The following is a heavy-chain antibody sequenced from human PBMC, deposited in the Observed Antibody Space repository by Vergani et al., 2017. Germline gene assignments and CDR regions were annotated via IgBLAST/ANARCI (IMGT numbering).Heavy chain of an antibody. CDR1: GYTFTSYY. Sequence: QVQLVQSGAEVKKPGASVKVSCKASGYTFTSYYMHWVRQAPGQGLEWMGIINPSGGSTSYAQKFQGRVTMTRDTSISTAYMELSRLRSDDTAVYYCAREWFGENKHHGGWFDPWGQGTLVTVSS. D-gene: IGHD3-10*01. J-gene: IGHJ5*02. CDR3: AREWFGENKHHGGWFDP. CDR2: INPSGGST. V-gene: IGHV1-46*01.